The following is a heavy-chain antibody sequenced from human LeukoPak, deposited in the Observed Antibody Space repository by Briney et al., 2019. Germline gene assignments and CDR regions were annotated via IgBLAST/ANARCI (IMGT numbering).Heavy chain of an antibody. V-gene: IGHV1-46*01. CDR2: INPSGGST. D-gene: IGHD6-6*01. J-gene: IGHJ3*02. CDR1: GYTFTSYY. Sequence: ASAKVSCKASGYTFTSYYMHWVRQAPGQGLEWMGIINPSGGSTSYTQKFQGRDTMTRDTSTGTVYMELSSLRSEDTAVYYCAREGGVSPAFDIWGQGTMVTVSS. CDR3: AREGGVSPAFDI.